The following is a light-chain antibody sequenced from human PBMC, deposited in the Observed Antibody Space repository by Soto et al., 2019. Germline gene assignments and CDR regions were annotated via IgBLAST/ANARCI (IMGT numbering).Light chain of an antibody. Sequence: QSVLTQSPSVSGAPGQRVTISCTGSSSNIGAGYNVHWYQQHPGTAPKLLIYGNNNRPSGVPDRFSGSKSGTSGSLAITGLQAEGEADYYCQSYDSSLSGWVFGGGTKLTVL. CDR2: GNN. J-gene: IGLJ3*02. CDR3: QSYDSSLSGWV. CDR1: SSNIGAGYN. V-gene: IGLV1-40*01.